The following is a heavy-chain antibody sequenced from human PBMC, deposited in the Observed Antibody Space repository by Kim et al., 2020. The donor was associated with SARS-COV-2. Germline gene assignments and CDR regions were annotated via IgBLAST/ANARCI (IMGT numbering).Heavy chain of an antibody. CDR1: GFTFSSYA. V-gene: IGHV3-23*01. J-gene: IGHJ6*02. CDR2: ISGSGGST. Sequence: GGSLRLSCAASGFTFSSYAMSWVRQAPGKGLEWVSAISGSGGSTYYADSVKGRFTISRDNSKNTLYLQMNSLRAEDTAVYYCRYYCSSTSCYLEDYYGMDVWGQGTTVTVSS. CDR3: RYYCSSTSCYLEDYYGMDV. D-gene: IGHD2-2*01.